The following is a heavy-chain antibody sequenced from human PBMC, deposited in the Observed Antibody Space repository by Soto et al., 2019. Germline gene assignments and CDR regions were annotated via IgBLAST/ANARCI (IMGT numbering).Heavy chain of an antibody. CDR1: GFTFSSYG. D-gene: IGHD6-6*01. CDR2: ISYDGRNK. J-gene: IGHJ6*03. CDR3: ATPPYSSSNRRYYYYMDV. Sequence: QVQLVESGGGVVQPGRSLRLSCAASGFTFSSYGMHWVRQAPGKGLEWVAVISYDGRNKYYADSVKGRFTISRDNSKNTLYLQMNSLRAEDTAVYYCATPPYSSSNRRYYYYMDVWGKGTTVTVSS. V-gene: IGHV3-30*03.